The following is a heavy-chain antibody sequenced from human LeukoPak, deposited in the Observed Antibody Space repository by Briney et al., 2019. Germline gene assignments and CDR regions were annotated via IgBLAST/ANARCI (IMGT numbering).Heavy chain of an antibody. J-gene: IGHJ4*02. CDR1: GFTVSSNY. Sequence: GGSLRLSCAASGFTVSSNYMSWVRQAPGKGLEWVSVIYSSGSTYHADSVKGRFTISRDNSKNTLHLQMNTLRAEDTAVYYCASRIATAGSVDYWGQGTLVTVPS. CDR3: ASRIATAGSVDY. V-gene: IGHV3-53*01. D-gene: IGHD6-13*01. CDR2: IYSSGST.